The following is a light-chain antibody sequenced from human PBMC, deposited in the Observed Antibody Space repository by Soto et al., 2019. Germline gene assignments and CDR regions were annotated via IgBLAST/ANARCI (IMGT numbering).Light chain of an antibody. CDR1: QSVLYSSNNKNY. V-gene: IGKV4-1*01. J-gene: IGKJ4*01. CDR3: QQYFTTPLT. Sequence: DIVMTQSPDSLAVSLGERATINCKSSQSVLYSSNNKNYLAWYQQKPGQPPKLLIYWASTRESGVPDRFSGSGSGTDFTLTISGLQAEDVALYYCQQYFTTPLTFGGGTKVDI. CDR2: WAS.